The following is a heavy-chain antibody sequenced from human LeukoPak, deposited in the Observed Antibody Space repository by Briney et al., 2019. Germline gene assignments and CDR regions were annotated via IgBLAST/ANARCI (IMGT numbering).Heavy chain of an antibody. D-gene: IGHD3-9*01. CDR1: GFTFSSYW. CDR2: IKQDGSEK. J-gene: IGHJ3*02. CDR3: AREDYDILTDQQGAFDI. Sequence: PGGSLRLSCAASGFTFSSYWMSWVRQAPGKGLEWVANIKQDGSEKYYVDSVKGRFTISRDNAKNSLYLQMNSLRAEDTAAYYCAREDYDILTDQQGAFDIWGQGTMVTVSS. V-gene: IGHV3-7*01.